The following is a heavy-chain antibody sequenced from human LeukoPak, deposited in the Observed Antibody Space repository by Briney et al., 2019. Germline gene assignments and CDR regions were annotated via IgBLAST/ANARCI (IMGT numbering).Heavy chain of an antibody. V-gene: IGHV3-23*01. Sequence: GGAPRLSCAASGVTFCSYAMSWGRQAPGEGGGWVSAISGSGGSTYYADSVKGRFTISRDNSKNTLYLQMNGLRAGDTALYYCANPWGPGWYFDLWGRGTLVTVSS. CDR2: ISGSGGST. CDR1: GVTFCSYA. CDR3: ANPWGPGWYFDL. J-gene: IGHJ2*01. D-gene: IGHD7-27*01.